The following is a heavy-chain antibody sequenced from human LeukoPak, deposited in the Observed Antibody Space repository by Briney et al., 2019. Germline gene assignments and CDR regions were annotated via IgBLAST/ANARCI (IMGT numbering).Heavy chain of an antibody. J-gene: IGHJ3*02. CDR1: GFTFSTFG. CDR3: AKEKIIGFVFDGFDI. D-gene: IGHD2/OR15-2a*01. Sequence: GGSLRLSCAASGFAASGFTFSTFGMHWVRQAPGKGLEWVAFIRYDGSNKYYADSVKGRFTISRDNSKNTLYLQMNSLRAEDTAVYYCAKEKIIGFVFDGFDIWGQGTMVTVSS. CDR2: IRYDGSNK. V-gene: IGHV3-30*02.